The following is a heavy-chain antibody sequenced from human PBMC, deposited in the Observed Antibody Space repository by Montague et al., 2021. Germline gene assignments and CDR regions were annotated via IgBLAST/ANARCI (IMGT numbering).Heavy chain of an antibody. V-gene: IGHV4-4*02. CDR2: ISVGGTT. J-gene: IGHJ4*02. D-gene: IGHD3-9*01. CDR1: GVSISNTYW. Sequence: SETLSLTCAVSGVSISNTYWWTRVRQSSGKGLEWIGEISVGGTTNYNSSFKSRVTMSIDRSKNHFSLSLTSVTAADTAVYYCATVFILTGYTWDHWGQGTLVTVSS. CDR3: ATVFILTGYTWDH.